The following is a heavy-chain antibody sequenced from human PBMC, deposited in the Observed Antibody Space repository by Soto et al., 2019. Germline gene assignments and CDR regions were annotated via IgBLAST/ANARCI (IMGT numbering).Heavy chain of an antibody. Sequence: QVQLMESGGGVVLPGKSLRLTCTASGFTFSNYAVDWVRQAPSKRPKWVAGVSYDGRKQYCADSLKGRVTISRDNSKKTIYLQINSLRPDDTALFYCARDTSSVVGTRGDAFDFWGQGTMVTFSS. V-gene: IGHV3-30*04. D-gene: IGHD6-19*01. CDR1: GFTFSNYA. CDR3: ARDTSSVVGTRGDAFDF. CDR2: VSYDGRKQ. J-gene: IGHJ3*01.